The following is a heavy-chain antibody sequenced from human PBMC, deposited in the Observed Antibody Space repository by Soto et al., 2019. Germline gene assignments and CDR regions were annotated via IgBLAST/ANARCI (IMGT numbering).Heavy chain of an antibody. J-gene: IGHJ4*02. V-gene: IGHV4-4*02. D-gene: IGHD3-22*01. CDR2: VYNDGSA. CDR1: GVSISSGNW. CDR3: ARLVYDSCLNYLYFDH. Sequence: KASETLSLTCDVSGVSISSGNWWSWVRQPPGKGLEWIAEVYNDGSANYHPSLESRATISVDRSKNQFSLRLSSVTAADTGKYYCARLVYDSCLNYLYFDHWGQGTLVTVSS.